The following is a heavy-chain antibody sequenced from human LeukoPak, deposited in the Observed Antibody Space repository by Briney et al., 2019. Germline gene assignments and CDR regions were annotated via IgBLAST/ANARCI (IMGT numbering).Heavy chain of an antibody. CDR3: ARDARIAVAGIVYYYYYTDV. D-gene: IGHD6-19*01. CDR2: INPNSGGT. V-gene: IGHV1-2*02. J-gene: IGHJ6*03. CDR1: GYTFTVYY. Sequence: ASVTVSFKASGYTFTVYYMHWVRQAPGQGVEGMGWINPNSGGTNYAQKFQGRVTMTRHTSISTPYMELSRLRSDDTAVYYCARDARIAVAGIVYYYYYTDVWGKGTTVTVSS.